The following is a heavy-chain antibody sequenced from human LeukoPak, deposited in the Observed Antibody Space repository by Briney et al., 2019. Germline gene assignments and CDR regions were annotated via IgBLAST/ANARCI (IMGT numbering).Heavy chain of an antibody. D-gene: IGHD4-17*01. CDR1: GFTFSSYE. CDR2: ISRSATTI. Sequence: GGSLRLSCAASGFTFSSYEMNWVRQAPGKGLEWVSSISRSATTIYYADSVKGRCTISRDNSKNTVYLQMNSLRAEDTAVYYCAKDMDHDYDDYGFDYWGQGTPVTVSS. CDR3: AKDMDHDYDDYGFDY. J-gene: IGHJ4*02. V-gene: IGHV3-48*03.